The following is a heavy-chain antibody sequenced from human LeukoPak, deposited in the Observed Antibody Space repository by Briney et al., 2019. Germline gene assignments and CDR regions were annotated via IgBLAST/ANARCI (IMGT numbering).Heavy chain of an antibody. Sequence: PGGSLRLSCAASGFTFSSYAMSWVRQAPGKGLEWVSDISDSGGNTHYADSVKGQFTISRDNSQNALYLQMSSLRAEDTATYYCASGHGTTIGTFDNWGQGTLVTVSS. V-gene: IGHV3-23*01. D-gene: IGHD2-21*02. CDR3: ASGHGTTIGTFDN. J-gene: IGHJ4*02. CDR2: ISDSGGNT. CDR1: GFTFSSYA.